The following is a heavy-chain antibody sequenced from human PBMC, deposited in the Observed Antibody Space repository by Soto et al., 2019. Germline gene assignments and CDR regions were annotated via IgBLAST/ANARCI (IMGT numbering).Heavy chain of an antibody. D-gene: IGHD6-6*01. J-gene: IGHJ6*02. V-gene: IGHV1-18*01. CDR1: GYTFTSYG. CDR3: ARNHVRHDSSSSEGYYYYGMDV. Sequence: QVQLVQSGAEVKKPGASVKVSCKASGYTFTSYGISWVRQAPGQGLEWMGWISAYNGNTNYAQKLQGRVTMTTDTSKSAAYMELRSLRSDDTAVYYCARNHVRHDSSSSEGYYYYGMDVWGQGTTVTVSS. CDR2: ISAYNGNT.